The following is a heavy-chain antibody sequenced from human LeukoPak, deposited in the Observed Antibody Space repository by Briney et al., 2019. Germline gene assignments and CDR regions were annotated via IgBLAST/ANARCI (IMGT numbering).Heavy chain of an antibody. CDR3: ARRLRPIDY. J-gene: IGHJ4*02. CDR1: GFTFSSYG. CDR2: IWYDGSNK. D-gene: IGHD4-17*01. Sequence: PGRSLRLSCAASGFTFSSYGMHWVRQAPGKGLEWVAVIWYDGSNKYYADSVKGRFTISKDNSKNTLYLQMNSLRAEDTAVYYCARRLRPIDYWGQGTLVTVSS. V-gene: IGHV3-33*01.